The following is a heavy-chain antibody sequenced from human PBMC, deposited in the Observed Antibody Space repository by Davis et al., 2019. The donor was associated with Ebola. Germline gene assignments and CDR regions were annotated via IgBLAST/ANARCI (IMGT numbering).Heavy chain of an antibody. CDR1: GGSLGSYA. CDR2: IVPMFGKT. CDR3: ARDRIVASTLLGDYYGMDV. J-gene: IGHJ6*04. V-gene: IGHV1-69*13. D-gene: IGHD5-12*01. Sequence: SVKVSCKSSGGSLGSYAFSWVRQAPGQGLEWMGGIVPMFGKTRYAQKFQGRLTITADASTNTAYMELINLRFDDSAVYYCARDRIVASTLLGDYYGMDVWGKGTTVTVSS.